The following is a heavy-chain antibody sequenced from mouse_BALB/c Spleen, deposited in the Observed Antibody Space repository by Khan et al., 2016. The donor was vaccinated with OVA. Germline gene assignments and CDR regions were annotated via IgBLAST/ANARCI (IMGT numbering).Heavy chain of an antibody. Sequence: EVQGVESGGGLVQPGGSRKLSCAASGFTFSSYGMHWVRQAPEKGLEWVAYISGDSSTIYYADTVKGRFTISRDNPKNTLFLQMTSLMSEDTARLCCAVSDFYGYYFGYWGPGTLLTVSS. D-gene: IGHD1-1*01. CDR3: AVSDFYGYYFGY. CDR1: GFTFSSYG. CDR2: ISGDSSTI. J-gene: IGHJ2*01. V-gene: IGHV5-17*02.